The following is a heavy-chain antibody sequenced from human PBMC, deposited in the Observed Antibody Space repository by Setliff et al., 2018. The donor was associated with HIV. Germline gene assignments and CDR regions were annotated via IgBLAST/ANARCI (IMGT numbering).Heavy chain of an antibody. D-gene: IGHD3-3*01. J-gene: IGHJ6*03. Sequence: SETLSLTCTVSGDSVSRSNYYWAWIRQPPGKGLEWIGSIDYNEITYYNPSLKSRVTLSVDKPKNQFSLYLSSVTASDTAVYYCARCYYNFWSGYPLDYMDVWGKGTTVTVSS. CDR2: IDYNEIT. CDR3: ARCYYNFWSGYPLDYMDV. CDR1: GDSVSRSNYY. V-gene: IGHV4-39*01.